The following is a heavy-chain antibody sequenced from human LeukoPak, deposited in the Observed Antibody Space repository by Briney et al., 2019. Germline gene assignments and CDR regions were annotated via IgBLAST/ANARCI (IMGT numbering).Heavy chain of an antibody. Sequence: GGSLRLSCAASGFTFSSYGIHWVRQAPGKGLEWVAFIRFDGSNKYYADSVKGRFTISRDNSKNILYLQMNSLRAEDTAVYYCAKPHFDYWGQGTLVTVSS. CDR1: GFTFSSYG. J-gene: IGHJ4*02. V-gene: IGHV3-30*02. CDR2: IRFDGSNK. CDR3: AKPHFDY.